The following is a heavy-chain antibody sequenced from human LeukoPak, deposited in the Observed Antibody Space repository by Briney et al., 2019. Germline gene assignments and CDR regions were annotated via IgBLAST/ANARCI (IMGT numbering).Heavy chain of an antibody. J-gene: IGHJ4*02. CDR3: VGAGSDY. V-gene: IGHV3-21*01. D-gene: IGHD3-10*01. Sequence: GSLRLSCAASGFTFSSYSMNWVRQAPGKGLEWVSSISSSSSYIYYADSVKGRLTISRDNAKNSLYLQMNSLRAEDTAVYYCVGAGSDYWGQGTLVTVSS. CDR2: ISSSSSYI. CDR1: GFTFSSYS.